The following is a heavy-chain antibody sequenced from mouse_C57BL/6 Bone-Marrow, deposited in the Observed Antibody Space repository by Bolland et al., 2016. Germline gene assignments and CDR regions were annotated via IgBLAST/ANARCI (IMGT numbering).Heavy chain of an antibody. CDR3: ARSGDGPFAY. J-gene: IGHJ3*01. Sequence: DIYPGSGSTNYNEKFKSKAILTVDTSSSTAYMQLSSLTSEDSAVYYCARSGDGPFAYWGQGTLV. D-gene: IGHD2-3*01. V-gene: IGHV1-55*01. CDR2: IYPGSGST.